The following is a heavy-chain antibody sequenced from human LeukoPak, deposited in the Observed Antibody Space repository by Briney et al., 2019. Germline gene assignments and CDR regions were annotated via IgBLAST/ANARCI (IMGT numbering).Heavy chain of an antibody. V-gene: IGHV4-39*01. D-gene: IGHD5-18*01. Sequence: SETLSLTCTVSGGSISSSSYYWGWIRQPPGKGLEWIGSIYYSGSTYYNPSLKSRVTISVDTSKNQFSLKLSSVTAADTAVYYCARPQPSGGYSYGYESWFDPWGQGTLVTVSS. CDR1: GGSISSSSYY. J-gene: IGHJ5*02. CDR2: IYYSGST. CDR3: ARPQPSGGYSYGYESWFDP.